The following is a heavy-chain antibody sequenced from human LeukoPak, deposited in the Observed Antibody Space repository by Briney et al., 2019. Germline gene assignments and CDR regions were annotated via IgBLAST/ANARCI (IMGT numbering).Heavy chain of an antibody. V-gene: IGHV3-21*01. CDR2: ISYTGTYI. J-gene: IGHJ5*02. D-gene: IGHD5-12*01. Sequence: PGRSLRLSCGASGFSFDTYAMHWVRQAPGKGLEWVSSISYTGTYIYYADSVKGRFTISRDNAKNSVYLQMNSLRPEDTAVYYCSRDRLGGLDLWGQGTLVTVSS. CDR1: GFSFDTYA. CDR3: SRDRLGGLDL.